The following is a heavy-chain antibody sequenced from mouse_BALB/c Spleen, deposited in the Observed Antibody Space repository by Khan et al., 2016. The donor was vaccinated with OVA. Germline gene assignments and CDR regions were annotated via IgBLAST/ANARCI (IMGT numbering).Heavy chain of an antibody. CDR3: IRRETALATRWFAY. D-gene: IGHD3-2*01. J-gene: IGHJ3*01. V-gene: IGHV1S81*02. Sequence: QVQLQQSGAELVKPGASVKLSCKASGYTFTSYYMYWLKQRPGQGLEWIGEINPSNGGTNFNEKFKSKATLTVDNSSSTAYMQLSSLTSEDAAVSSCIRRETALATRWFAYWGQGTLVTVSA. CDR1: GYTFTSYY. CDR2: INPSNGGT.